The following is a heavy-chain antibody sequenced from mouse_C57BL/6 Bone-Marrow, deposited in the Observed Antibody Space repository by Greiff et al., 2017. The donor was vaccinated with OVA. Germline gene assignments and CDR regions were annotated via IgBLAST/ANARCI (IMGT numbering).Heavy chain of an antibody. D-gene: IGHD1-1*01. CDR3: AKSNYGRGYYFDY. J-gene: IGHJ2*01. V-gene: IGHV1-50*01. Sequence: QVQLQQPGAELVKPGASVKLSCKASGYTFTSYWMQWVKQRPGQGLEWIGEVDPSDRYTNYNPKFKGKATLPVDTSSSTAYMQLSSLTTEDSAVYYCAKSNYGRGYYFDYWGQGTTLTVSS. CDR2: VDPSDRYT. CDR1: GYTFTSYW.